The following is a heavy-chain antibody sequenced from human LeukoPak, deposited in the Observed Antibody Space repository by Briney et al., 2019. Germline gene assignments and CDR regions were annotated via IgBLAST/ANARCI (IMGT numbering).Heavy chain of an antibody. CDR2: IIPILGIA. Sequence: SVKVSCKASGGTFSSYAISWVRQAPGQGLEWMGRIIPILGIANYAQKFQGRVTITADKSTSTAYMELSSLRSEDTAVYYCARDPLAAGSLVDYWGQGTLVTVSS. CDR1: GGTFSSYA. CDR3: ARDPLAAGSLVDY. V-gene: IGHV1-69*04. D-gene: IGHD6-13*01. J-gene: IGHJ4*02.